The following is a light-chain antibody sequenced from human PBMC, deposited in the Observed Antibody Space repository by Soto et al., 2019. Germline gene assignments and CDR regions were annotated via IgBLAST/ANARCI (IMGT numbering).Light chain of an antibody. CDR3: QSHDSSLSGFYV. J-gene: IGLJ1*01. Sequence: QSALTQPPSVSGAPGQRVTISCTGSSSNIGAGYDVHWYQQLPGTAPKLLIYGNSNRPSGVPDRFSGSKSGTSASLAITGLQAEDEADYYCQSHDSSLSGFYVXGTGTKVTVL. CDR2: GNS. CDR1: SSNIGAGYD. V-gene: IGLV1-40*01.